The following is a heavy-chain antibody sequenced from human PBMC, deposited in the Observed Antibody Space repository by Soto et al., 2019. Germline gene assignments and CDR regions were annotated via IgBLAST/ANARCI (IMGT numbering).Heavy chain of an antibody. CDR1: GFTVISYH. J-gene: IGHJ4*02. Sequence: PWGCLRLSCASGGFTVISYHMHLVRQAPGKGLEWVAVIWNDESNKYYADSVKGRFTISRDNSKNTLWLQMNSLRAEDTALYYCVRAGTGYQLDQWGQGTQVTVSS. V-gene: IGHV3-33*01. D-gene: IGHD3-9*01. CDR3: VRAGTGYQLDQ. CDR2: IWNDESNK.